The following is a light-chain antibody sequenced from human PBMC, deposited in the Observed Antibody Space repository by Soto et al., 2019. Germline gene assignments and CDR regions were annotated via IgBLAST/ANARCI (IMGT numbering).Light chain of an antibody. CDR3: QQYSISST. J-gene: IGKJ1*01. CDR1: QSVSNY. Sequence: EVVLTQSPATLSLSPGERATLSCRTSQSVSNYLAWYQQKPGQAPRLLIYDASNRPTGIPAKFSGSGSGTDFTLTINRPEPEDFAVYYCQQYSISSTFGQGTKVDIK. V-gene: IGKV3-11*01. CDR2: DAS.